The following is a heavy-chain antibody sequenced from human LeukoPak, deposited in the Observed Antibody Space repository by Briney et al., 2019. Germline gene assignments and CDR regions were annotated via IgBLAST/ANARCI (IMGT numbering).Heavy chain of an antibody. CDR2: SIPIFGTA. J-gene: IGHJ5*02. CDR1: GGTFSSYA. CDR3: ARGKGVLRFLEWFPNWFDP. V-gene: IGHV1-69*13. D-gene: IGHD3-3*01. Sequence: ASVKVSCKASGGTFSSYAISWVRQAPGQGLEWMGGSIPIFGTANYAQKFQGRVTITADESTSTAYMELSSLRSEDTAVYYCARGKGVLRFLEWFPNWFDPWGQGTLVTVSS.